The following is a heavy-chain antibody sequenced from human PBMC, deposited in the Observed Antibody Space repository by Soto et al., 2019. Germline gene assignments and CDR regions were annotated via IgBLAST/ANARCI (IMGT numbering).Heavy chain of an antibody. J-gene: IGHJ4*02. CDR2: INHSGST. D-gene: IGHD4-17*01. CDR3: ARSHDYGDYRLDY. Sequence: SETLSLTCAVYGGSFSGYYWSWIRQPPGKGLEWIGEINHSGSTNYNPSLKSRVTISVDTSKNQFSLKLSSVTAADTAVYYCARSHDYGDYRLDYWGQGTLVTVSS. V-gene: IGHV4-34*01. CDR1: GGSFSGYY.